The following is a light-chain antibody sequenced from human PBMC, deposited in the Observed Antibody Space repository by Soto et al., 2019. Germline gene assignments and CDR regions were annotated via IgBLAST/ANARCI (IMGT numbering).Light chain of an antibody. CDR3: QKYNSAPQT. Sequence: DVQMTQSPSSLSASVGDRVTITCRASQGIIDYLAWYQHKPGKAPELLIYAASTLHSGVPSRFSGSGSGTDFTLTISSLQPEDDATYYCQKYNSAPQTFGPGTKVEIK. V-gene: IGKV1-27*01. CDR1: QGIIDY. CDR2: AAS. J-gene: IGKJ1*01.